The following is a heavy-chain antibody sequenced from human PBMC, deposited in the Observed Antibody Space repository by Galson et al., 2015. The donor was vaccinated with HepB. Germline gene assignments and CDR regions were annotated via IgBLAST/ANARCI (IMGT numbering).Heavy chain of an antibody. CDR1: GSSFISYW. D-gene: IGHD1-26*01. J-gene: IGHJ4*02. CDR2: IYPGDSES. Sequence: QSGAEVKKPGESLKISCQVSGSSFISYWIAWVRQMPGKGLEWMGIIYPGDSESRYSPSFQGQVTISADKSISTAYLQWTSLKASDTALYYCARFRDSGKYFDYWGQGTLVTVSS. V-gene: IGHV5-51*01. CDR3: ARFRDSGKYFDY.